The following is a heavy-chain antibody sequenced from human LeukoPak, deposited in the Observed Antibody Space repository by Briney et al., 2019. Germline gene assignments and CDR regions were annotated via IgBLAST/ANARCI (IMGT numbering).Heavy chain of an antibody. V-gene: IGHV4-4*07. CDR2: IYTSGST. D-gene: IGHD3-22*01. J-gene: IGHJ6*02. Sequence: SETLSLTCTVSGGSISSYYWSWIRQPAGKGLEWIGRIYTSGSTNYNPPLKSRVTMSVDTSKNQFSLKLSSVTAADTAVYYCAREDSSGYYYAGYYGMDVWGQGTTVTVSS. CDR3: AREDSSGYYYAGYYGMDV. CDR1: GGSISSYY.